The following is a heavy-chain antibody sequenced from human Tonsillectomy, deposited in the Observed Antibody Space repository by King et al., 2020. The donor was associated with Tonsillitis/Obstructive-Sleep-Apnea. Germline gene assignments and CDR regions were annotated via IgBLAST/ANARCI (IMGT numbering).Heavy chain of an antibody. CDR2: INHSGST. CDR3: ATTTGARIDY. Sequence: VQLQQWGAGLLKPSETLSLTCAVYGGSFSGYYWSWTRHPPGKGLEWIGEINHSGSTNYNPSLKSRVTISVDTSKKQFSLNLSSVTAADTAVYYCATTTGARIDYWGQGTLVTVSS. D-gene: IGHD1-1*01. CDR1: GGSFSGYY. J-gene: IGHJ4*02. V-gene: IGHV4-34*01.